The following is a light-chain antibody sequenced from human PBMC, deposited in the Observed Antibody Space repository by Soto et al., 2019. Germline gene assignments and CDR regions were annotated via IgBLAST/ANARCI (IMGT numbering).Light chain of an antibody. J-gene: IGKJ5*01. CDR1: QSISSW. Sequence: DIKMTQSPSTLSESVEARVTITGRASQSISSWLAWYQQKPGKAPKLLISQASSLESGVPSRFSGSGSETEFTLTISGLQAEDVAVYYCQHYHRSPFTFGQGTRLEIK. CDR3: QHYHRSPFT. V-gene: IGKV1-5*03. CDR2: QAS.